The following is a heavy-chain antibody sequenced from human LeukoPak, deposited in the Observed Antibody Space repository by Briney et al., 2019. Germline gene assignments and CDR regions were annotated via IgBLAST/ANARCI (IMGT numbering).Heavy chain of an antibody. CDR2: ISYDGSNK. J-gene: IGHJ4*02. V-gene: IGHV3-30-3*01. CDR1: GFTFSSYA. Sequence: GRSLRLSCAASGFTFSSYAMHWVRQAPGKGLEWVAVISYDGSNKYYADSVKGRFTISRDNSKNTLYLQMSSLRAEDTAVYYCARESWYCSSTSCYTNGFDYWGQGTLVTVSS. CDR3: ARESWYCSSTSCYTNGFDY. D-gene: IGHD2-2*02.